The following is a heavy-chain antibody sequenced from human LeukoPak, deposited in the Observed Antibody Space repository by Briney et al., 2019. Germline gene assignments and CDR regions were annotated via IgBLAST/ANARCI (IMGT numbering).Heavy chain of an antibody. J-gene: IGHJ4*02. CDR2: LSYSRST. D-gene: IGHD7-27*01. CDR1: GGSISSYY. V-gene: IGHV4-39*01. Sequence: SGTLSLTCTVSGGSISSYYWGWIRQPPGKGLEWIGSLSYSRSTYYNASLKSRVTISVDMSKNQFSLKLSSVTAADTAMYYCARQSDWGYFDYWGQGTLVTVSS. CDR3: ARQSDWGYFDY.